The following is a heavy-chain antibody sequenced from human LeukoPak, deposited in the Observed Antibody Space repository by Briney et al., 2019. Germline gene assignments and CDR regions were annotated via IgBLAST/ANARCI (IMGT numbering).Heavy chain of an antibody. D-gene: IGHD3-22*01. V-gene: IGHV1-3*01. CDR2: INAGNGNT. J-gene: IGHJ4*02. Sequence: GASVKVSCTASGYTFTTYAMHWVRQAPGQRLEWMGWINAGNGNTKYSQKFQGRATITRDTSASTAYMELSSLRSEDTAVYYCARGGVPGYYYDSSGYYYHYFDYWGQGILVTVSS. CDR1: GYTFTTYA. CDR3: ARGGVPGYYYDSSGYYYHYFDY.